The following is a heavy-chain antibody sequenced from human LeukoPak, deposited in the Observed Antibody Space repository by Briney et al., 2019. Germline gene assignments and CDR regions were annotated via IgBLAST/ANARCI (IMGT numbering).Heavy chain of an antibody. V-gene: IGHV4-59*01. CDR3: ARDPSYDSSGYFDY. CDR2: IYYSGNT. CDR1: GGSISSYY. D-gene: IGHD3-22*01. J-gene: IGHJ4*02. Sequence: SETLSLTCTVSGGSISSYYWSWIRQPAGKGLEWIGYIYYSGNTNYNPSLKSRVTISVDTSKNQFSLRLNSVTAADTAVYYCARDPSYDSSGYFDYWGQGILVTVSS.